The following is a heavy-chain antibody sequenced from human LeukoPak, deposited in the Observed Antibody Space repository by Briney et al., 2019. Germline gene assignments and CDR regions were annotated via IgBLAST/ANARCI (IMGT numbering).Heavy chain of an antibody. CDR1: GFTFSSYG. V-gene: IGHV3-33*01. CDR2: IWYDGSNK. Sequence: GGSLRLSCAASGFTFSSYGMHWVRQAPGKGLEWVAVIWYDGSNKYYADSAKGRFTISRDNSKNTLYLQMNSLRAEDTAVYYCARDRTSSGPQGGWFDPWGQGTLVTVSS. D-gene: IGHD3-22*01. CDR3: ARDRTSSGPQGGWFDP. J-gene: IGHJ5*02.